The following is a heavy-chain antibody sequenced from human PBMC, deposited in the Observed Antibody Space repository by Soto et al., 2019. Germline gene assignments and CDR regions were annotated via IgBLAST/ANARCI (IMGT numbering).Heavy chain of an antibody. CDR2: INPNSGGT. CDR1: GYTFTGYY. Sequence: ASVKVSCKASGYTFTGYYMHWVRQAPGQGLEWMGWINPNSGGTNYAQKFQGWVTMTRDTSISTAYMELSRLRSDDTAVYYCARGPAGVANPSPAFDIWGQGTMVTVSS. J-gene: IGHJ3*02. D-gene: IGHD3-10*01. CDR3: ARGPAGVANPSPAFDI. V-gene: IGHV1-2*04.